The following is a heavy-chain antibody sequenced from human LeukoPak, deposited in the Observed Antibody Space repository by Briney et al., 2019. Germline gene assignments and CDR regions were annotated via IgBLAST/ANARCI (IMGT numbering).Heavy chain of an antibody. V-gene: IGHV3-30*03. CDR3: ARPNSSSWYFDL. CDR2: ISNDGNNK. D-gene: IGHD6-13*01. J-gene: IGHJ2*01. CDR1: GFAFSVYG. Sequence: GGSLRLSCTASGFAFSVYGMHWVRQAPGKGLEWVAVISNDGNNKYYADSVKGRFTISRDNSKSTLYLHMNSLRAEDTAVYYCARPNSSSWYFDLWGRGTLVTVSS.